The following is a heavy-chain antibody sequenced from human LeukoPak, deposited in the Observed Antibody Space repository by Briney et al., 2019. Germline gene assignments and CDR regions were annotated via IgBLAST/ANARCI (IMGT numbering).Heavy chain of an antibody. J-gene: IGHJ4*02. CDR2: IIVGSGAT. V-gene: IGHV1-58*01. CDR1: GFTSTNFA. CDR3: AADLSNPRMGASYLDS. Sequence: ASVKVSCKASGFTSTNFAVQWVRQARGQRLEWIGWIIVGSGATKCAQDFQERVTITRDLSTSTLYMELRSLTSEDAAVYYCAADLSNPRMGASYLDSWGQGTLVTVSS. D-gene: IGHD3-16*01.